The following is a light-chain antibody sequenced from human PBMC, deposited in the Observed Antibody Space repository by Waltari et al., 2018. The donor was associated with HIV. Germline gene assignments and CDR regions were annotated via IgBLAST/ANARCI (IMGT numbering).Light chain of an antibody. V-gene: IGLV6-57*04. Sequence: NFMLTQPHSVSESPGKTVTISCTRSSGSIASNYVQWYQQRPGSAPTTVIYEDNQRPSGVPDRFSGSIDSSSNSASLTISGLKTEDEADYYCQSYDSSILVGGTKLTVL. J-gene: IGLJ2*01. CDR1: SGSIASNY. CDR2: EDN. CDR3: QSYDSSI.